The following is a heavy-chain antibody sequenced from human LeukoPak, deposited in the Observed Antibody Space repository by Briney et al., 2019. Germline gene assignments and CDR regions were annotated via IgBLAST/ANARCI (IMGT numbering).Heavy chain of an antibody. CDR3: ARESGYSYGLAGFIDY. CDR1: GFTVSSNY. Sequence: GGSLRLSCAASGFTVSSNYMSWVRQAPGKGLEWVSVIYSDGRIHSADSVKGRFTISRDDSKNTLSLQMNSLRAEDTAVYYCARESGYSYGLAGFIDYWGQGTLVTVSS. CDR2: IYSDGRI. D-gene: IGHD5-18*01. V-gene: IGHV3-53*01. J-gene: IGHJ4*02.